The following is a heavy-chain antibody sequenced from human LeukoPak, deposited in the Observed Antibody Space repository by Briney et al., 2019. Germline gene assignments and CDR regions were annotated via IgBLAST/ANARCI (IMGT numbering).Heavy chain of an antibody. CDR1: GGTFSSYA. Sequence: ASVKVSCKASGGTFSSYAISWVRQAPGQGLEWMGGIIPIFGTASYAQKFQGRVTITTDESTSTAYMELSSLRSEDTAVYYCAREYSSGTGGAFDIWGQGTMVTVSS. J-gene: IGHJ3*02. V-gene: IGHV1-69*05. CDR2: IIPIFGTA. CDR3: AREYSSGTGGAFDI. D-gene: IGHD6-19*01.